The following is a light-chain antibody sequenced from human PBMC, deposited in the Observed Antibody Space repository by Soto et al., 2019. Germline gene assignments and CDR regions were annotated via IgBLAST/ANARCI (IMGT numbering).Light chain of an antibody. CDR2: GAS. V-gene: IGKV3-15*01. J-gene: IGKJ5*01. CDR1: QSVSSN. Sequence: EIVMTQSPATLSVSPGERATLSCRASQSVSSNLAWYQQKPGQAPRLLIYGASTRSTGIPARFSGSGSVTDFTLTISSLQSEDFAVYYCQQYNNWPPTFGQGTRLEIK. CDR3: QQYNNWPPT.